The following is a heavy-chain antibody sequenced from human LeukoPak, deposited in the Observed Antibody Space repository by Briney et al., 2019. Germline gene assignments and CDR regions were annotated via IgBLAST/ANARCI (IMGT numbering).Heavy chain of an antibody. Sequence: GGSLRLSCAASGFTFSTYAMSWVRQAPGKGLEWVSAFSGHTHSAYYADSVTGRFTISRDNSKNMLYLQMNSLRDEDTAVYYCARHPDYWGQGTLVTVSS. CDR2: FSGHTHSA. V-gene: IGHV3-23*01. CDR1: GFTFSTYA. CDR3: ARHPDY. J-gene: IGHJ4*02.